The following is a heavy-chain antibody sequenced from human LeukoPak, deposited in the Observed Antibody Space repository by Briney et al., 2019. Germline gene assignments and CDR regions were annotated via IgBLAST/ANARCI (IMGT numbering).Heavy chain of an antibody. CDR3: ARDLYSYGHYYFDY. CDR2: VNPSGDST. J-gene: IGHJ4*02. CDR1: GYTFIRYY. V-gene: IGHV1-46*01. Sequence: ASVKVSCKASGYTFIRYYIHWVRQAPGQGLEWMGIVNPSGDSTNYAQKLQGRVTMTTDTSTSTAYMELRSLRSDDTAVYYCARDLYSYGHYYFDYWGQGTLVTVSS. D-gene: IGHD5-18*01.